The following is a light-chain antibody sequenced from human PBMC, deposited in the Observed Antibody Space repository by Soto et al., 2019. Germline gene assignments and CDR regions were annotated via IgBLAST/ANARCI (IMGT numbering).Light chain of an antibody. Sequence: QSGLTQPAAVSASPVQAVTISCTGTSIDGGGYNYVSWYQQQSRKAPKLIIHEVSNRPSGVSNRFSGSKSGNTASLTISGIQAEDEADYYCDSYASSRDDVVGIGTQVTVL. CDR1: SIDGGGYNY. J-gene: IGLJ1*01. V-gene: IGLV2-14*03. CDR2: EVS. CDR3: DSYASSRDDV.